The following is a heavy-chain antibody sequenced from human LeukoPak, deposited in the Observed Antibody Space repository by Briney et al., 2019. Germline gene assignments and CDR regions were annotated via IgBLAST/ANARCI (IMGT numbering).Heavy chain of an antibody. Sequence: ASVKVSCKASGYTFTIYGITWVRQAPGQGLEWMGWISTYNGNTNYAQKFQGRVTMTTDTSTTTAYMELMSLRSDDTAIYYCARVNSGSFYHFDYWGQGTLVTVSS. D-gene: IGHD1-26*01. J-gene: IGHJ4*02. CDR2: ISTYNGNT. CDR3: ARVNSGSFYHFDY. CDR1: GYTFTIYG. V-gene: IGHV1-18*01.